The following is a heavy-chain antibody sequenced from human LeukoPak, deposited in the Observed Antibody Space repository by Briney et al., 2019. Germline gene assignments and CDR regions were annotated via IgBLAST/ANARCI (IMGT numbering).Heavy chain of an antibody. V-gene: IGHV3-21*01. CDR2: ISSSSSYI. D-gene: IGHD5-18*01. CDR1: GFTFST. CDR3: ARAGTPMVTIVAPYYMDD. Sequence: GGSLRLSCAASGFTFSTMNWVRQAPEKGLEWVTSISSSSSYIYYADSVKGRFTISRDNAKNSLYLQMNSLRAEDTAVYYCARAGTPMVTIVAPYYMDDWGKGTTVTVSS. J-gene: IGHJ6*03.